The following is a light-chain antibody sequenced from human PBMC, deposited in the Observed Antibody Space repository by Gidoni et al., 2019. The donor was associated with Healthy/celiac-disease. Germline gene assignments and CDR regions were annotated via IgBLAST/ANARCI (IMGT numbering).Light chain of an antibody. CDR2: GAS. V-gene: IGKV3-15*01. CDR3: QQYNNWPCT. J-gene: IGKJ2*02. Sequence: EIVMTQSPATLSVSPGERATLSCRASQSVSSNLAWYQAPRLLIYGASTRATGIPARLSGSGSGTEFTLTIGSLQSEDFAVYYCQQYNNWPCTFGQGTKLAIK. CDR1: QSVSSN.